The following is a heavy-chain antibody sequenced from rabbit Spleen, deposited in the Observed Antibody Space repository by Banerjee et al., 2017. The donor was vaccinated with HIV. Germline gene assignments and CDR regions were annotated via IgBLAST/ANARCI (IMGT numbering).Heavy chain of an antibody. J-gene: IGHJ4*01. CDR1: GVSFSISSY. CDR3: ARGSATMTMVITGYYFNL. D-gene: IGHD2-1*01. CDR2: IYGGGTNGAT. V-gene: IGHV1S40*01. Sequence: QSLEESGGGLVQPEGSLTLTCIASGVSFSISSYMCWVRQAPGKGLEWIACIYGGGTNGATYYATWAKGRFTVSKSASTTVTLQMTSLTAADTATYFCARGSATMTMVITGYYFNLWGQGTLVTVS.